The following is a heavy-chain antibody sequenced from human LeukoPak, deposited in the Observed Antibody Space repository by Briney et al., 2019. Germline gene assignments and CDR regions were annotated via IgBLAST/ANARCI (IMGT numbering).Heavy chain of an antibody. D-gene: IGHD5-24*01. J-gene: IGHJ4*02. Sequence: PGGSLRLSCAASGFTFSDYYMSWIRQAPGKGPEWVSYTSSSGSTIYYADSVKGRFTISRDNAKNSLYLQMNSLRAEDTAVYYRAKVGDGYNLSYFDYWGQGTLVTVSS. V-gene: IGHV3-11*04. CDR2: TSSSGSTI. CDR3: AKVGDGYNLSYFDY. CDR1: GFTFSDYY.